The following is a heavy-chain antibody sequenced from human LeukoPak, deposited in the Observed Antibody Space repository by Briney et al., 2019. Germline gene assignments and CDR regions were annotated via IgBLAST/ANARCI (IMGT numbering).Heavy chain of an antibody. J-gene: IGHJ3*02. CDR2: FDPEDGET. CDR1: GYTLTELS. Sequence: ASVKVSCTVSGYTLTELSMHWVRQAPGKGLEWMGGFDPEDGETIYAQKFQGRVTMIEDTSTDTAYMELSSLRSEDTAVYYCANLEAVAGYVAFDIWGQGTMVTVSS. CDR3: ANLEAVAGYVAFDI. D-gene: IGHD6-19*01. V-gene: IGHV1-24*01.